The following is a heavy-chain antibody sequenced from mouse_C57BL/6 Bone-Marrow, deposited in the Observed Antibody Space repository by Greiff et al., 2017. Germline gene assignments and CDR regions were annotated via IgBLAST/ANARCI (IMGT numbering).Heavy chain of an antibody. CDR2: IWSGGST. J-gene: IGHJ3*01. D-gene: IGHD2-12*01. CDR3: ARSPGGRRRKIFAY. CDR1: GFSLTSYG. Sequence: VQLVESGPGLVQPSQSLSITCTVSGFSLTSYGVHWVRQSPGKGLEWLGVIWSGGSTDYNAAFISRLSISKDTSKSQVFFKMNSLQADDTAIYYCARSPGGRRRKIFAYWGQGTLVTVSA. V-gene: IGHV2-2*01.